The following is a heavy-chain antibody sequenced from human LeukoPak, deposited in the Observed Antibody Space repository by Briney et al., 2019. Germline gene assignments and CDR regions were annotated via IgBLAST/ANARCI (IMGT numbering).Heavy chain of an antibody. V-gene: IGHV3-64*01. J-gene: IGHJ5*02. CDR3: ARAGSSFAWVWFDP. Sequence: AGGSPRLSCAASGFTFSNYAMHWVRQAPGKGLEYVSTISSDGGSTSYANSVKGRFTISRDNSKNTLYLQMGSLRAEDMAVYYCARAGSSFAWVWFDPWGQGTLVSVSS. D-gene: IGHD6-13*01. CDR1: GFTFSNYA. CDR2: ISSDGGST.